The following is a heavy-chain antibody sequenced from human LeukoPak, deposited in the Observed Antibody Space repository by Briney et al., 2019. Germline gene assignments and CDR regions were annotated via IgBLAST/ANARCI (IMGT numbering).Heavy chain of an antibody. Sequence: PSETLSLTCTVSGGSITSSNYYWGWIRQPPGKGLEWIGSFYYSGSTNYNPSLKSRVTISVDTSKNQFFLKLSSVTAADTAVYYCVYYYGSGSVEYWGQGTLVTVSS. CDR2: FYYSGST. CDR3: VYYYGSGSVEY. CDR1: GGSITSSNYY. D-gene: IGHD3-10*01. V-gene: IGHV4-39*01. J-gene: IGHJ4*02.